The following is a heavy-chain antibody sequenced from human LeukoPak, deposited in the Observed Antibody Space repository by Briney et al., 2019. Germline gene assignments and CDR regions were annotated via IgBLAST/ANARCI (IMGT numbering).Heavy chain of an antibody. D-gene: IGHD4-17*01. CDR1: GFTFSSYS. CDR3: ARDYGDY. J-gene: IGHJ4*02. V-gene: IGHV3-48*01. Sequence: GGSLRLSCAASGFTFSSYSMNWVRQAPGKGLEWVSGISGSGGSTYYADSVKGRFTISRDNAKNSLYLQMNSLRAEDTAVYYCARDYGDYRGQGTLVTVSS. CDR2: ISGSGGST.